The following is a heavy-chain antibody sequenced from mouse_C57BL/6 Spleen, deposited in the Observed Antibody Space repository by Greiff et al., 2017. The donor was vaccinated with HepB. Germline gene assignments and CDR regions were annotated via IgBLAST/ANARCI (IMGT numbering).Heavy chain of an antibody. CDR1: GYTFTDYY. Sequence: EVQLQQSGPELVKPGASVKISCKASGYTFTDYYMNWVKQSHGKSLEWIGDINPNNGGTSYNQKFKGKATLTVDKSSSTAYMELRSLTSEDSAVYYCARSSYYYGSSLRAMDYWGQGTSVTVSS. V-gene: IGHV1-26*01. CDR3: ARSSYYYGSSLRAMDY. D-gene: IGHD1-1*01. CDR2: INPNNGGT. J-gene: IGHJ4*01.